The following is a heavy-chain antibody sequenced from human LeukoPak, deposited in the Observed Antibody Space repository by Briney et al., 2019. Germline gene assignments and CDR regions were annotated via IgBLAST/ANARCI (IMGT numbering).Heavy chain of an antibody. Sequence: PGGSLRLSCAASGFTFRSYAMSWVRQAPGKGLEWVSAISKDADATYYAASVRGRFTISRDSSQDTLSLQMNSLRAEDTAVYYCAKSSHPGWGAFDMWGQGTMVTVSS. CDR3: AKSSHPGWGAFDM. V-gene: IGHV3-23*01. J-gene: IGHJ3*02. CDR1: GFTFRSYA. CDR2: ISKDADAT. D-gene: IGHD1-26*01.